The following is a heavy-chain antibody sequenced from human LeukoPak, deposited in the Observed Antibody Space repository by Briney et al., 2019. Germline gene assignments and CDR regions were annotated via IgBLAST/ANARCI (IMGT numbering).Heavy chain of an antibody. CDR1: GFTFSNAW. CDR3: TTALDWVRGVIMGYGMDV. Sequence: KPGGSLRLSCAASGFTFSNAWMSWVRQAPGKGLEWVGRIKSKTDGGTTDYAAPVKGRFTISRDDSKNTLYLQMNSLKTEDTAVYYCTTALDWVRGVIMGYGMDVWGQGTTVTVSS. D-gene: IGHD3-10*01. CDR2: IKSKTDGGTT. V-gene: IGHV3-15*01. J-gene: IGHJ6*02.